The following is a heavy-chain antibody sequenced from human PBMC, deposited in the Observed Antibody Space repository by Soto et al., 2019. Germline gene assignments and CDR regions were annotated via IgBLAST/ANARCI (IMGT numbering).Heavy chain of an antibody. D-gene: IGHD6-19*01. CDR3: ARDRLIGSGCVDY. Sequence: QVQLVESGGGVVQPGRSLRLSCAASGFTISSYAMHWVRQAPGKGLEWVAVISYDGSNKYYADSVKGRFTISRDNSKNTLYLQMNSLRAEDTAVYYCARDRLIGSGCVDYWGQGTLVTVSS. J-gene: IGHJ4*02. CDR2: ISYDGSNK. V-gene: IGHV3-30-3*01. CDR1: GFTISSYA.